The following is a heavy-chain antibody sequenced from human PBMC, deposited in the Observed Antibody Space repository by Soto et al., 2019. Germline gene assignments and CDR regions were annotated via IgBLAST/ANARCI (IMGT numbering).Heavy chain of an antibody. J-gene: IGHJ4*02. V-gene: IGHV3-30*18. D-gene: IGHD1-26*01. Sequence: QVQLVESGGGVVQPGRSLRLSCAASGFTFSSYGMHWVRQAPGKGLEWVAVISYDGSNKYYADSVKGRFTISRDNSKNTLYRQMNRLRAEDTDVYYCAKSSGSHREGVYWCQGTLVTVSS. CDR3: AKSSGSHREGVY. CDR2: ISYDGSNK. CDR1: GFTFSSYG.